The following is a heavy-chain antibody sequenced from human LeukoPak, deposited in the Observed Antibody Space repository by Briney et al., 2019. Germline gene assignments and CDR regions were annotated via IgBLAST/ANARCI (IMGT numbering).Heavy chain of an antibody. CDR3: ARGRITMVRGVIITCWFDP. CDR1: GYTFTGYY. D-gene: IGHD3-10*01. V-gene: IGHV1-2*02. J-gene: IGHJ5*02. Sequence: ASVKVSCKASGYTFTGYYMHWVRQAPGQGLEWMGWINPNSGGTNYAQKFQGRVTMTRDTSISTAYMELSRLRSDDTAVYYCARGRITMVRGVIITCWFDPWGQGTLVTVSS. CDR2: INPNSGGT.